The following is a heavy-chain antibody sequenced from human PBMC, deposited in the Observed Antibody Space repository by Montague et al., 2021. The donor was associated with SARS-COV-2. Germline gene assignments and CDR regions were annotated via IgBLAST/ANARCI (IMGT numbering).Heavy chain of an antibody. CDR3: ARGSFGMGAFDI. J-gene: IGHJ3*02. D-gene: IGHD1-14*01. Sequence: SETLSLTCTVSGGSISSYNWSWIRHHAGKGLEWIGLIYTSGSTNYNPSLKSRVTMSLDTSKNQFSLKLRSVTAADTAVYYCARGSFGMGAFDIWGQGTMVTRSS. CDR2: IYTSGST. CDR1: GGSISSYN. V-gene: IGHV4-4*07.